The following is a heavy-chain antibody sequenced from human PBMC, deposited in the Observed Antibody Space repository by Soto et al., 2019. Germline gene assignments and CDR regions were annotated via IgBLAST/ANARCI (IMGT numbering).Heavy chain of an antibody. V-gene: IGHV3-66*02. J-gene: IGHJ4*02. CDR1: GVTVSSSQ. CDR2: VFIGGAT. CDR3: AKSVYNWNDGFFDY. Sequence: SCAASGVTVSSSQITWVPQAPGKGLEWVSAVFIGGATNYAVSVKGRFTISRDNSKNTLYLQMNSLRAEDTAVYYCAKSVYNWNDGFFDYWGQGTLVTVSS. D-gene: IGHD1-1*01.